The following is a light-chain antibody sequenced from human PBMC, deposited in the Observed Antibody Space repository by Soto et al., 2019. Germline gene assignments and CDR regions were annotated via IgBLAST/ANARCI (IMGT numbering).Light chain of an antibody. CDR1: SSDVGSNNY. V-gene: IGLV2-14*01. CDR3: TSYTTLDTCV. J-gene: IGLJ3*02. CDR2: EVS. Sequence: QSALTQPASVSGSPGQSITISCTGTSSDVGSNNYVSWYQHHPGKAHKLMIYEVSNRPSGVSYRFSGSKSGDTASLTTSGLQAEDEADYYGTSYTTLDTCVFGGGTKLTVL.